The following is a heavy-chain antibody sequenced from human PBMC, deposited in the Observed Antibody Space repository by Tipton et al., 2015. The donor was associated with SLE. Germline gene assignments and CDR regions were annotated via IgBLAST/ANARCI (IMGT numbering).Heavy chain of an antibody. CDR2: ISPGGDRT. J-gene: IGHJ5*02. V-gene: IGHV3-23*01. CDR1: GFIFSIHD. CDR3: AKGGWLDD. Sequence: SLRLSCAASGFIFSIHDMSWVRQAPGKGLEWVSIISPGGDRTYYADSVKGRFTISRDNSKNTLYLQMNSLRAEDTAIYYCAKGGWLDDWGQGTQVTVS.